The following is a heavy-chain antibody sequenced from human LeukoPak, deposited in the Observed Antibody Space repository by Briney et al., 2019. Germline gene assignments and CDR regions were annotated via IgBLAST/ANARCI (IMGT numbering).Heavy chain of an antibody. CDR1: GYRFTNYW. V-gene: IGHV5-51*01. D-gene: IGHD3-10*01. CDR2: TYPGDSDT. Sequence: GESLKTSCQGFGYRFTNYWIGWVRQMPGKGLEWMGITYPGDSDTRYSPSFRGQVTISADKSISTAYLQWSSLKASDTAMYYCARHRGPHVPMSYYYYMDVWGKGTPVTVSS. J-gene: IGHJ6*03. CDR3: ARHRGPHVPMSYYYYMDV.